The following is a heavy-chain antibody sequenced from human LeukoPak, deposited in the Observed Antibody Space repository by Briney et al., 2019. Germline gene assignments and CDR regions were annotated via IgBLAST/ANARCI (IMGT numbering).Heavy chain of an antibody. CDR2: INDRGGYI. J-gene: IGHJ4*02. Sequence: PGGSLRLSCEASGFTLSMYSMAWVRQAPGKGLEWVSVINDRGGYIQDADSVKGRFTISRDNSQNTLFLQMNSLRDDDTAVYYSVREREQGIEVADDFDYWGQGTLVTVSS. D-gene: IGHD6-19*01. V-gene: IGHV3-23*01. CDR3: VREREQGIEVADDFDY. CDR1: GFTLSMYS.